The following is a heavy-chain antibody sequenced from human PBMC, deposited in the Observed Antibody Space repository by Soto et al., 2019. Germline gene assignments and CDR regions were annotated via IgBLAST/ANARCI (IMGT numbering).Heavy chain of an antibody. V-gene: IGHV1-3*01. CDR2: INCGSGNT. CDR3: ARSGYSSGWYHWYFDF. Sequence: QVQLVQSGAEVKEPGASVTVSCKASGYIFSHYGIHWVRQAPGQRLEGMGWINCGSGNTKYSQKLQGRVTINRDTSAGTAYMELSSLRSEDTAVYYCARSGYSSGWYHWYFDFWGRGTLVTVSS. J-gene: IGHJ2*01. D-gene: IGHD6-19*01. CDR1: GYIFSHYG.